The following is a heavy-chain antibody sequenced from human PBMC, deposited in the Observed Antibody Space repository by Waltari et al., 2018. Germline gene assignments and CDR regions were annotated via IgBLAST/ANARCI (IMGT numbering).Heavy chain of an antibody. J-gene: IGHJ1*01. V-gene: IGHV3-7*01. Sequence: EVQLVESGGGLVQPGGSLRLSCAASGFTFSSYWMSWVRQAPGKGLEWVANIKQDGSEKYDVDAVKGRFTISRDNAKNSLYLQMNSLRAEDTAVYYCARDSGTPYYDFWSGYSPEYFQHWGQGTLVTVSS. CDR2: IKQDGSEK. CDR3: ARDSGTPYYDFWSGYSPEYFQH. CDR1: GFTFSSYW. D-gene: IGHD3-3*01.